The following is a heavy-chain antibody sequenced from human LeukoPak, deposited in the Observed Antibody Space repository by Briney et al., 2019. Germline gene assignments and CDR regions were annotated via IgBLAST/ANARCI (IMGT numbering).Heavy chain of an antibody. V-gene: IGHV1-69*05. J-gene: IGHJ4*02. D-gene: IGHD2-15*01. CDR2: IFPIFGTA. CDR1: GGTLSSYA. CDR3: ARAGYCSGGSCYSSFDY. Sequence: ASVKVSCKASGGTLSSYAISWVRQAPGQGLEWMGGIFPIFGTANYAQKFQGRVTITTDESTSTAYMELSSLRSEDTAVYYCARAGYCSGGSCYSSFDYWGQGTLVTVSS.